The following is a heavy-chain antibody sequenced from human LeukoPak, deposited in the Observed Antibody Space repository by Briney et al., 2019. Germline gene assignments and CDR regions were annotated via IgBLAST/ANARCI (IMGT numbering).Heavy chain of an antibody. CDR3: TRFSGDRSFDY. J-gene: IGHJ4*02. V-gene: IGHV3-7*01. Sequence: GGSLRLSCAASGFTFSSYWMSWVRQAPGKGLEWVANIKQDGSEKYYVDSVKGRFTISRDNAKNTLYLQMNSLRPEDTAVYYCTRFSGDRSFDYWGQGTLVTVSS. CDR1: GFTFSSYW. CDR2: IKQDGSEK. D-gene: IGHD5-12*01.